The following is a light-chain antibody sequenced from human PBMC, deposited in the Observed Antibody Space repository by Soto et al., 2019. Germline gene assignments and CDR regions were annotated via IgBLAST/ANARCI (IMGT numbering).Light chain of an antibody. CDR1: SGHSSYA. J-gene: IGLJ2*01. CDR2: LNSDGSH. CDR3: QTWGTGPVV. V-gene: IGLV4-69*01. Sequence: QSVLTQSPSASASLGASVKLTCTLSSGHSSYAIAWHQQQPEKGPRYLMKLNSDGSHSKGDGIPDRFSGSSSGAERYLTISSLQSEDEADYYCQTWGTGPVVFGGGTKLTFL.